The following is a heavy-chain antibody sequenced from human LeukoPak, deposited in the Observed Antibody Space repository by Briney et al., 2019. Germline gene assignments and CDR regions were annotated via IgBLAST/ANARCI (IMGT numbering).Heavy chain of an antibody. CDR2: IYRGGST. Sequence: GGSLRPSCAASGFTVTSDCMGWVRQAPGKGLEGGSVIYRGGSTYYADSVQGRFTISSENSNHTLYLQMNSLRADDTAVYYCTLRGSGSHYEGASVYWGQGTLVTVSS. CDR3: TLRGSGSHYEGASVY. J-gene: IGHJ4*02. D-gene: IGHD3-10*01. V-gene: IGHV3-66*01. CDR1: GFTVTSDC.